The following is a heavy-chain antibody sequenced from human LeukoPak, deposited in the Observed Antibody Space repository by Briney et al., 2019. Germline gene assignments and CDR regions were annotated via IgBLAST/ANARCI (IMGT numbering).Heavy chain of an antibody. V-gene: IGHV4-34*01. CDR3: AREIMITFGGVIALDAFDI. CDR2: INHSGST. D-gene: IGHD3-16*02. Sequence: LETLSLTCAVYGGSFSGYYWSLIRQPPGKGLEWIGEINHSGSTNYNPSLKSRVTISVDTSKNQFSLKLSSVTAADTAVYYCAREIMITFGGVIALDAFDIWGQGTMVTVSS. J-gene: IGHJ3*02. CDR1: GGSFSGYY.